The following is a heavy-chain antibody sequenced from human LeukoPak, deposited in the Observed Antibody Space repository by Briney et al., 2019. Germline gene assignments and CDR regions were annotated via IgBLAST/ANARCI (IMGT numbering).Heavy chain of an antibody. J-gene: IGHJ5*02. D-gene: IGHD3-10*01. CDR1: GYTFTGYY. V-gene: IGHV1-2*02. Sequence: GASVKVSCKASGYTFTGYYMHWVRQAPGQGLEWMGWINPNSGGTNYAQKFQGRVTMTRDTSISTAYMELSRLRSDDTAVYYCARGGPTVVRGVMSWFDPWGQGTLVTVSS. CDR2: INPNSGGT. CDR3: ARGGPTVVRGVMSWFDP.